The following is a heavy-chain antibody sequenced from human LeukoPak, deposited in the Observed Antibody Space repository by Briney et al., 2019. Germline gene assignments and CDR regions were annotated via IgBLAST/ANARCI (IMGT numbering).Heavy chain of an antibody. J-gene: IGHJ3*02. CDR1: GFTFSDYY. V-gene: IGHV3-11*04. CDR3: ARRRAIFGVVIDDAFDI. D-gene: IGHD3-3*01. CDR2: ISSSGSTI. Sequence: SGGSLRLSCAASGFTFSDYYMSWIRQAPGKGLEWVSYISSSGSTIYHADSVKGRFTISRDNAKNSLYLQMNSLRAEDTAVYYCARRRAIFGVVIDDAFDIWGQGTMVTVSS.